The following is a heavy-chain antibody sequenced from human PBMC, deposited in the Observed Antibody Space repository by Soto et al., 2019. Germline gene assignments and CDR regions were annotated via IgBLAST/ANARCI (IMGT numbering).Heavy chain of an antibody. D-gene: IGHD2-15*01. J-gene: IGHJ4*02. Sequence: EVQLVESGGGLVKPGGSLRLSCAASGFTFSSYSMNWVRQAPGKGLEWVSSISSSSSYIYYADSVKGRFTISRDNAKNSLYLQMNSLRAEDTAVYYCARDGLYCSGGSCYPLDYWGQGTLVTVSS. CDR2: ISSSSSYI. CDR3: ARDGLYCSGGSCYPLDY. CDR1: GFTFSSYS. V-gene: IGHV3-21*01.